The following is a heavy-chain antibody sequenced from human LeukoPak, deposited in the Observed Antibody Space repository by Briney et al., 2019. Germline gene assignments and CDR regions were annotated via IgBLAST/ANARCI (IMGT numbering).Heavy chain of an antibody. J-gene: IGHJ6*02. CDR2: IYHSGST. V-gene: IGHV4-30-2*05. Sequence: SQTLSLTCAVSGASITSGGYSWSWIRQPPGKGLEWIGYIYHSGSTYYNPPLKSRVTISVDTSKNQFSLKLSSVTAADTAVYYCARYAMTNTVSYGMDVWGQGTTVTVSS. CDR3: ARYAMTNTVSYGMDV. CDR1: GASITSGGYS. D-gene: IGHD4-11*01.